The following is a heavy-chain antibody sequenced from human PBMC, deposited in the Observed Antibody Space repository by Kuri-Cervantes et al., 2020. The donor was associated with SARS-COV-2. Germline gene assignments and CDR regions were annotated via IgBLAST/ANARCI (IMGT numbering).Heavy chain of an antibody. D-gene: IGHD4-11*01. V-gene: IGHV3-49*04. CDR1: GFTFGDYA. CDR3: ARERTTVTTWGLLNDLYYYYYYMDV. CDR2: IRSKAYGGTT. Sequence: GGSLRLSCTASGFTFGDYAMSWVRQAPGKGLEWVGFIRSKAYGGTTEYAASVKGRFTISRDDSKSIAYLQMNSLKTEDTAVYYCARERTTVTTWGLLNDLYYYYYYMDVWGKGTTVTVSS. J-gene: IGHJ6*03.